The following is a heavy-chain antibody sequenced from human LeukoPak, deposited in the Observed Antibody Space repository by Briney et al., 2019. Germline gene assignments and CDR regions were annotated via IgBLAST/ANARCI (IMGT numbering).Heavy chain of an antibody. J-gene: IGHJ4*02. CDR1: GYTLTELS. D-gene: IGHD6-19*01. Sequence: ASVKVSCKVSGYTLTELSMHWVRQAPGKGLEWMGRFDPEDGETIYAQKFQGRVTITADESTSTAYMELSSLRSEDTAVYYCAGHIAVAGTFDYWGQGTLVTVSS. V-gene: IGHV1-24*01. CDR3: AGHIAVAGTFDY. CDR2: FDPEDGET.